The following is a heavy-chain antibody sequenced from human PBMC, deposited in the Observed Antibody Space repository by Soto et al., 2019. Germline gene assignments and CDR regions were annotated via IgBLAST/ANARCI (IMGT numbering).Heavy chain of an antibody. J-gene: IGHJ4*02. V-gene: IGHV3-48*01. D-gene: IGHD4-4*01. Sequence: GGSLRLSCAASGFTFSSFSMNWVRQAPGKGLEWVSYIGRSSSPMIYADSVKGRFTISRDNAKNSLYLQMDGLRADDTAVYYCARDLIYSFDQWGQGTLVTVSS. CDR1: GFTFSSFS. CDR3: ARDLIYSFDQ. CDR2: IGRSSSPM.